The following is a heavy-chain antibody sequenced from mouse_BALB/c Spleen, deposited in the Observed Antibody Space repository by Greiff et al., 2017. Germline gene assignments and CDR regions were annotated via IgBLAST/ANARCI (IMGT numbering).Heavy chain of an antibody. J-gene: IGHJ3*01. V-gene: IGHV5-17*02. D-gene: IGHD2-1*01. CDR3: ARSDGNYDTWFAY. CDR2: ISSGSSTI. CDR1: GFTFSSLG. Sequence: EVHLVESGGGLVQPGGSRKLSCAASGFTFSSLGMHWVRQAPEKGLEWVAYISSGSSTIYYADTVKGRFTISRDNPKNTLFLQMTSLRSEDTAMYYCARSDGNYDTWFAYWGQGTLVTVSA.